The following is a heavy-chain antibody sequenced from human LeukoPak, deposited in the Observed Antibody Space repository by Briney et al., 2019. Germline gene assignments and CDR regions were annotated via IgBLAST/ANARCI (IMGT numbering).Heavy chain of an antibody. CDR2: INPTGGST. CDR1: GYTFTSYY. D-gene: IGHD5-18*01. CDR3: AKDRGGTAMVNWFDP. V-gene: IGHV1-46*01. Sequence: ASVKVSCKASGYTFTSYYMHWVRQAPGQGLEWMGLINPTGGSTGYAQKFQGRVTMTRDMSTSTDYMELSSLRSEDTAVYYCAKDRGGTAMVNWFDPWGQGTLVTVSS. J-gene: IGHJ5*02.